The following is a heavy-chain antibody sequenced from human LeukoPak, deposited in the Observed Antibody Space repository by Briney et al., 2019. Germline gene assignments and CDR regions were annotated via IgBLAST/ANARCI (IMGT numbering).Heavy chain of an antibody. CDR2: ISGSGGGGST. Sequence: PGGSLRLSCAASGFTFSSYAMSWVRQAPGKGLEWVSSISGSGGGGSTYYADSVKGRFTISRDNSKNTLYLQMNSLRAEDTAVYYCAKDGAVLLWFGELSFNDYWGQGTLVTVSS. J-gene: IGHJ4*02. V-gene: IGHV3-23*01. D-gene: IGHD3-10*01. CDR1: GFTFSSYA. CDR3: AKDGAVLLWFGELSFNDY.